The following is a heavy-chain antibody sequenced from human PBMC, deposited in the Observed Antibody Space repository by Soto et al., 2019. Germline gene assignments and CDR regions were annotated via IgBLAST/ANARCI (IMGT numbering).Heavy chain of an antibody. CDR1: GGSISSRDSY. CDR3: ARGFGRSHFDY. D-gene: IGHD3-16*01. J-gene: IGHJ4*02. CDR2: FHYSGST. V-gene: IGHV4-39*01. Sequence: QVQVQESGPGLVRPSETLSLTCTVAGGSISSRDSYWGWIRQPPGKGLEWMGSFHYSGSTYYNPSLKSRVTISVDTSKNQLSLRVTSVTAADTAVYYCARGFGRSHFDYWGQGTLVTVSS.